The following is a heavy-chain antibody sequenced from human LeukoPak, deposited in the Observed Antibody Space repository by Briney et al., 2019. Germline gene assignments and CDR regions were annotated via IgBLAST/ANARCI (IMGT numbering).Heavy chain of an antibody. CDR1: GFTFSSYA. J-gene: IGHJ6*02. Sequence: GGSLRLSCAASGFTFSSYAMSWVRQAPGRGLEWVSAISGSGDSTYYADSVKGRITISRDNSKNTLYLQMNSLRAEDTAVYYCAKGDRFGTTGTMDVWGQGTTVTVSS. V-gene: IGHV3-23*01. CDR2: ISGSGDST. CDR3: AKGDRFGTTGTMDV. D-gene: IGHD1-1*01.